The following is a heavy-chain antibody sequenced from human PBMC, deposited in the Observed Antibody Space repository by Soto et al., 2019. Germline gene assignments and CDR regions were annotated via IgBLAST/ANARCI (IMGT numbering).Heavy chain of an antibody. CDR1: GFTFSSYA. J-gene: IGHJ6*02. D-gene: IGHD3-10*01. CDR2: ISYDGSNK. V-gene: IGHV3-30-3*01. CDR3: AKDQEGSGSHWLGYNYYGMDV. Sequence: LRLSFAASGFTFSSYAMHWVRQAPGKGLEWVAVISYDGSNKYYADSVKGRFSISMDNAKNSLYLQMNSLRAEDTAVYFCAKDQEGSGSHWLGYNYYGMDVWGQGTTVTVSS.